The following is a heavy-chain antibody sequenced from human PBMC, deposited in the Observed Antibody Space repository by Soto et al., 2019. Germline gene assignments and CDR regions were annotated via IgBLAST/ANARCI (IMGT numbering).Heavy chain of an antibody. V-gene: IGHV1-18*01. D-gene: IGHD3-10*01. Sequence: QVQLVQSGAEVRRPGASVKVSCKASGYTFSNDGINWVRQAPGQGLEWMGWISAYTGNTEYAQNFQGRVTMTTDTSTSTAYMELRSLRSDDTAVYSCARGGPTSADYYYGMDVWGLGTTVNVSS. CDR2: ISAYTGNT. CDR1: GYTFSNDG. J-gene: IGHJ6*02. CDR3: ARGGPTSADYYYGMDV.